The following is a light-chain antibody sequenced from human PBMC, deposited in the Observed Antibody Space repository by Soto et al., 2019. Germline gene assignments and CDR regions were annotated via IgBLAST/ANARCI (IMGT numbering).Light chain of an antibody. J-gene: IGKJ3*01. Sequence: DIELTQSPSSLSASVGDRVTIACRSSQNINIYLNWYQQKPGNAPKLLIFESSSLQSGVPSRFSGSGSRRDFTLTISSLQREDSATYFCQQTSTAPFTFGPGTKVDIK. CDR2: ESS. CDR1: QNINIY. CDR3: QQTSTAPFT. V-gene: IGKV1-39*01.